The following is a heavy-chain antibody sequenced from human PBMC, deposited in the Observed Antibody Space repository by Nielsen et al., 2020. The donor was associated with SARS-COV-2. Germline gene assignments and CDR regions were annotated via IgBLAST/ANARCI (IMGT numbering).Heavy chain of an antibody. Sequence: LKISCAASGFTFDDYAMHWVRQAPGKSLEWVSGISWNSGSIGYADSVKGRFTISRDNAKNSLYLQMNSLRAEDTALYYCAKDGHSSGWYGAPDYWGQGTLVTVSS. CDR2: ISWNSGSI. V-gene: IGHV3-9*01. D-gene: IGHD6-19*01. J-gene: IGHJ4*02. CDR1: GFTFDDYA. CDR3: AKDGHSSGWYGAPDY.